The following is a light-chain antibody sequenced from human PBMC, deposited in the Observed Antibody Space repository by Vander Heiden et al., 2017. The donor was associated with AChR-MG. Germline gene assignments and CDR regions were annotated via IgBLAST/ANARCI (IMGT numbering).Light chain of an antibody. CDR3: QRRSNWPPT. V-gene: IGKV3-11*02. J-gene: IGKJ1*01. CDR2: ATS. Sequence: EIVLTQSPVTLSLPPGEKATLPRRASQRATSNLTWHQQKSPQAPSLLTYATSTLATGIAAGCSGSRSGRKFTLTISSLEPEDVAGYYCQRRSNWPPTFGRGTKVEIK. CDR1: QRATSN.